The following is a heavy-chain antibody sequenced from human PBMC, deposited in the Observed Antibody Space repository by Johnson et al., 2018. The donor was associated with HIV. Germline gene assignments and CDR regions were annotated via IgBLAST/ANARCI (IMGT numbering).Heavy chain of an antibody. V-gene: IGHV3-20*04. D-gene: IGHD3-10*01. CDR2: INWNGGST. J-gene: IGHJ3*01. CDR3: TRDRDGVGVS. Sequence: VQLVESGGGLIQPGGSLRLSCAASGFTFDDYGMSWVRQAPGKGLEWVSGINWNGGSTGYADSVKGRFTISRDNAKNTLYLQMSSLKTEDTAVYYCTRDRDGVGVSWGQGTMVTVSS. CDR1: GFTFDDYG.